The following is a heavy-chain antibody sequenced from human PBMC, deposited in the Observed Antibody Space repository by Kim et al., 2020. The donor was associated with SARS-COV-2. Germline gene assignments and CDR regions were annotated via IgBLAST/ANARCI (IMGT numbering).Heavy chain of an antibody. CDR1: GGSISSSNW. D-gene: IGHD3-22*01. Sequence: SETLSLTCAVSGGSISSSNWWSWVRQPPGKGLEWIGEIYHSGSTNYNPSLKSRVTISVDKSKNQFSLKLSSVTAADTAVYYCARDGGGYDSSGYYRYWGQGTLVTVSS. V-gene: IGHV4-4*02. J-gene: IGHJ4*02. CDR2: IYHSGST. CDR3: ARDGGGYDSSGYYRY.